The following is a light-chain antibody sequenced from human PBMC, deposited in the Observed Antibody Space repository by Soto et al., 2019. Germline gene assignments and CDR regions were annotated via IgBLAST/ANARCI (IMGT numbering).Light chain of an antibody. J-gene: IGLJ1*01. CDR2: QVT. V-gene: IGLV2-14*01. CDR3: TSFSSSTSLYV. Sequence: QSALTQPASVSGSLGQSITISCTGTTRDIAGYNYISWYQQLPGKAPTLMIYQVTIRPSGISNRFSGSKSGNTASLTISGLQAEDEADYYCTSFSSSTSLYVFGTGTKLTVL. CDR1: TRDIAGYNY.